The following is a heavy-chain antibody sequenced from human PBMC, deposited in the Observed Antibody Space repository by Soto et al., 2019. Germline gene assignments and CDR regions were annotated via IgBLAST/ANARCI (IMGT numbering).Heavy chain of an antibody. Sequence: SGFTFSSYWMSWVRQAPGKGLEWVANIKQDGSEKYYVDSVKGRFTISRDNAKNSLYLQMNSLRAEDTAVYYCAREVVAVAGFYFDYWGQGTLVTVSS. J-gene: IGHJ4*02. D-gene: IGHD6-19*01. CDR2: IKQDGSEK. CDR3: AREVVAVAGFYFDY. V-gene: IGHV3-7*01. CDR1: GFTFSSYW.